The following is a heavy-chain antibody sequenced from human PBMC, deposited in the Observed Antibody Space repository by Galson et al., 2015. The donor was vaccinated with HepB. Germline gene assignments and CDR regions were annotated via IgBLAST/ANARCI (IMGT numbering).Heavy chain of an antibody. D-gene: IGHD3-10*01. J-gene: IGHJ4*02. CDR2: IAPIFGTA. CDR3: ARGYDSANYYYLY. CDR1: GGTFSTCA. Sequence: SVKVSCKASGGTFSTCAISWVRQAPGQGLEWMGGIAPIFGTANYAQKFQGRVTIAADESTSTAYMELSSLRSEDTAVYYCARGYDSANYYYLYWGQGTLVTVSS. V-gene: IGHV1-69*13.